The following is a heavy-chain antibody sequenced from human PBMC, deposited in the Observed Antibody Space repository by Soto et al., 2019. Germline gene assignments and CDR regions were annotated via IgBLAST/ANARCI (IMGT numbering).Heavy chain of an antibody. V-gene: IGHV3-30*18. CDR2: ISYDGSNK. CDR3: AKDIERSNIVVVVAATPDY. D-gene: IGHD2-15*01. CDR1: GFTFSSYG. J-gene: IGHJ4*02. Sequence: GGSLRLSCAASGFTFSSYGMHWVRQAPGKGLEWVAVISYDGSNKYYADSVKGRFTISRDNSKNTLYLQMNSLRAEDTAVYYCAKDIERSNIVVVVAATPDYWGQGTLVTVSS.